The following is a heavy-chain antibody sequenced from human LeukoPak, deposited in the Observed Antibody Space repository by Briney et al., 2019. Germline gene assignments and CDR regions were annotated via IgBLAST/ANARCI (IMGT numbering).Heavy chain of an antibody. CDR3: ARDFWYTIPGDFDY. V-gene: IGHV3-23*01. D-gene: IGHD3-3*01. J-gene: IGHJ4*02. Sequence: PGGSLRLSCAASGFTFSSYAMSWVRQAPGKGLEWVSAISGSGGSTYYADSVKGRFTISRDNAKNSLYLQMNSLRAEDTAVYYCARDFWYTIPGDFDYWGQGTLVTVSS. CDR2: ISGSGGST. CDR1: GFTFSSYA.